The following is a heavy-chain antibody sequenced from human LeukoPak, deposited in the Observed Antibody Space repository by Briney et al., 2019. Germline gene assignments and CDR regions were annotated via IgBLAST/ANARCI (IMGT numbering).Heavy chain of an antibody. CDR3: ARPPYSSGLGGNWFDP. D-gene: IGHD6-19*01. CDR2: INHSGST. J-gene: IGHJ5*02. CDR1: GGSFSGYY. V-gene: IGHV4-34*01. Sequence: PSETLSLTCAVYGGSFSGYYWSWIRQPPGKGLEWIGEINHSGSTNYNPSLKSRVTISVDTSKKQFSLKLSSVTAADTAVYYCARPPYSSGLGGNWFDPWGQGTQVTVSS.